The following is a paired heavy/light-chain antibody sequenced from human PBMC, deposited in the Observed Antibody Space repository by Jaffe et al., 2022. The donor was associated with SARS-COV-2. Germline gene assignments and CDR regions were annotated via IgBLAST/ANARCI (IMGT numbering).Light chain of an antibody. V-gene: IGLV7-46*01. J-gene: IGLJ3*02. Sequence: QAVVTQEPSLTVSPGGTVTLTCGSSTGAVTSGHYPYWFQQKPGQAPRTLIYDTSNKHSWTPVRFSGSLLGGKAALTLSGAQPEDEAEYYCLLSYSGDRVFGGGTKLTVL. CDR3: LLSYSGDRV. CDR2: DTS. CDR1: TGAVTSGHY.
Heavy chain of an antibody. J-gene: IGHJ6*02. CDR3: ATRVSDGWDV. Sequence: QVQLVQSGAEVKKPGASVKVSCKASGYTFSNYNMHWVRQAPGQGLEWVGRINPSGGSTSYAQKFQGRVTVTRDTSTTTVYMELSSLRSEDTAVYYCATRVSDGWDVWGRGTTVTVSS. CDR1: GYTFSNYN. D-gene: IGHD3-10*01. V-gene: IGHV1-46*01. CDR2: INPSGGST.